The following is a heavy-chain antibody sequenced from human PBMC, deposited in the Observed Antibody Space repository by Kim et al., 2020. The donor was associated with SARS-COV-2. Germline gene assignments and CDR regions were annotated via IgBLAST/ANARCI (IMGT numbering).Heavy chain of an antibody. J-gene: IGHJ4*02. CDR1: GFTFSSYG. Sequence: GGSRRLSCAASGFTFSSYGMIWVRQAPGKGLEWVSSTGRDGRTYYADSVKGRFTVSRDISKNTLYLQLNSLGAEDTAVYYCASVLGTEVHGADSGGQG. V-gene: IGHV3-23*01. D-gene: IGHD6-19*01. CDR3: ASVLGTEVHGADS. CDR2: STGRDGRT.